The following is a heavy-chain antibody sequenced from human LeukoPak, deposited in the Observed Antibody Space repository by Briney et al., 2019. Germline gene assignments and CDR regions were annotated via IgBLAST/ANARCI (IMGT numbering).Heavy chain of an antibody. D-gene: IGHD6-13*01. CDR3: ARGARKGSSWSFDY. Sequence: PGGSLRLSCAASGFTFSSYDMHWVRQATGKGLEWVSPIDTAGDTYYPGSVKGGFTISRENAQNYLYLQMNSVRAGDTAVYYCARGARKGSSWSFDYGGQGTLVTVSS. CDR2: IDTAGDT. J-gene: IGHJ4*02. V-gene: IGHV3-13*01. CDR1: GFTFSSYD.